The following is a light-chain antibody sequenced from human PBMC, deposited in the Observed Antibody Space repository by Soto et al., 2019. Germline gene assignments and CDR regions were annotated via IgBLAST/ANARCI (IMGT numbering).Light chain of an antibody. Sequence: EIVLTQSPATLSLSPGERATLSCRASQSVSNYLGWYQQKPGQAPRLLIYDASNRATGIPARFSGSGSGTDFTLTISSLEPEDFGVYSCQHRGTFGQGTRLEIK. CDR3: QHRGT. CDR2: DAS. V-gene: IGKV3-11*01. CDR1: QSVSNY. J-gene: IGKJ5*01.